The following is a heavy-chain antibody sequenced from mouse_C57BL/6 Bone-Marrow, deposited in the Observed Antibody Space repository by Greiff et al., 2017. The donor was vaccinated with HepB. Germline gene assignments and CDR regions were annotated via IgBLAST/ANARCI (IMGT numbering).Heavy chain of an antibody. CDR3: ARGAQAKDYFDY. V-gene: IGHV1-82*01. CDR2: IYPGDGDT. Sequence: VQLQESGPELVKPGASVKISCKASGYAFSSSWMNWVKQRPGKGLEWIGRIYPGDGDTNYNGKFKGKATLTADKSSSTAYMQLSSLTSEDSAVYFCARGAQAKDYFDYGGQGTTLTVSS. CDR1: GYAFSSSW. J-gene: IGHJ2*01. D-gene: IGHD3-2*02.